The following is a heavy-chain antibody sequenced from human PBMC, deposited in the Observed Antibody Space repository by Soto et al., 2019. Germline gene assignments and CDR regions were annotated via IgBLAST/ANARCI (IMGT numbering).Heavy chain of an antibody. Sequence: QVQLQESGPGLVKPSETLSLTCTVSSDYISSHYWSWIRQPPGKGLEWIGYVYHSGKTDSNPSLKSRVTISMDPSKNQSSLSLPSVTAADTAMYYCAKPRATTPAVWYFDLWGRGTLVTVSS. CDR2: VYHSGKT. CDR3: AKPRATTPAVWYFDL. V-gene: IGHV4-59*08. J-gene: IGHJ2*01. D-gene: IGHD1-26*01. CDR1: SDYISSHY.